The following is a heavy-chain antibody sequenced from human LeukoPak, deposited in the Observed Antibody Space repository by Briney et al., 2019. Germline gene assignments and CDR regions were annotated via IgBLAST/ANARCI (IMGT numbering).Heavy chain of an antibody. V-gene: IGHV3-23*01. CDR2: ISGSGGST. J-gene: IGHJ4*02. CDR3: AKAQYSSSPPAIN. D-gene: IGHD6-6*01. CDR1: GFTFDDYG. Sequence: GGSLRLSCAASGFTFDDYGMSWVRQAPGKGLEWVSAISGSGGSTYYADSVKGRFTISRGNSKNTLYLQMNSLRAEDTAVYYCAKAQYSSSPPAINWGQGTLVTVSS.